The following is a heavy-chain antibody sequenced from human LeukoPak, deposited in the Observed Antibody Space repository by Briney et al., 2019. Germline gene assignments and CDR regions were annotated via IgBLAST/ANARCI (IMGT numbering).Heavy chain of an antibody. V-gene: IGHV7-4-1*02. CDR2: INTNTGNP. CDR3: ARMIVVGTTYYFDY. Sequence: ASVKVSCKASGYTFTSYAMNWVRQAPGQGLEWMGWINTNTGNPTYAQGFTGRFVFSLDTSVSTAYLQISSLKAEDTAVYYCARMIVVGTTYYFDYWGQGTLVTVSS. CDR1: GYTFTSYA. D-gene: IGHD3-22*01. J-gene: IGHJ4*02.